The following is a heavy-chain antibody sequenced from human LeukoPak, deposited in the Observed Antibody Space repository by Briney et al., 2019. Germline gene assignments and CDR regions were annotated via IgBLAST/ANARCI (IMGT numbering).Heavy chain of an antibody. CDR3: ARRAYCGGDCSKHYSSYYAMDV. D-gene: IGHD2-21*02. CDR2: IYPGDSDT. Sequence: AGEALEISCKGSGSTFSNYIIGWGRQMAGKGLEWMGNIYPGDSDTRYSPSFQGQVTISADKSIATAYLQWSSLKASDTAIYYCARRAYCGGDCSKHYSSYYAMDVWGQGTTVIVSS. CDR1: GSTFSNYI. V-gene: IGHV5-51*01. J-gene: IGHJ6*02.